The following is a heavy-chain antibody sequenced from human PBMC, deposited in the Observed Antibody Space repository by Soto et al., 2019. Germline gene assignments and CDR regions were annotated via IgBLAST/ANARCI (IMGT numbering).Heavy chain of an antibody. J-gene: IGHJ4*02. CDR2: ISYDGSET. Sequence: PGGSLRLSCAASGFTFSSYGMHWVRQAPGKGLEWVAVISYDGSETHYADSVKGRFTISRDNAKNSLYLQMNSLRVEDTAVYYCVGDGNNWNDFDYWGQGTLVTVSS. CDR1: GFTFSSYG. D-gene: IGHD1-20*01. CDR3: VGDGNNWNDFDY. V-gene: IGHV3-30*03.